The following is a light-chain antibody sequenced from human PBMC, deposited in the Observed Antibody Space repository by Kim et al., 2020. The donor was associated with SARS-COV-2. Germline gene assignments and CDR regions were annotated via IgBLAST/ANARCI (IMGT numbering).Light chain of an antibody. Sequence: RKTTTISRGRNNSESKNVHWYQQKPGQAPVRVIYYDSDRPSGIPERFSGSNSGNTATLTISRVEAGDEADYYCKVWDSSSDHRVFGGGTQLTVL. CDR2: YDS. CDR3: KVWDSSSDHRV. CDR1: NSESKN. V-gene: IGLV3-21*04. J-gene: IGLJ3*02.